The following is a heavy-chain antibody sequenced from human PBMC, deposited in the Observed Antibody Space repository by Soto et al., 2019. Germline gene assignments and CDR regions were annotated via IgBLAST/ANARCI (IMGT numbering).Heavy chain of an antibody. CDR2: ISSTTNYI. Sequence: KAGGSLRLSCAASGFTFTRYSMNWVRQAPGKGLEWVSSISSTTNYIYYGGSMRGRFTISRDNAKNSLYLEMNSLRAEDTAVYYCARESEDLTSNFDYWGQGTLVTVSS. V-gene: IGHV3-21*06. J-gene: IGHJ4*02. CDR1: GFTFTRYS. CDR3: ARESEDLTSNFDY.